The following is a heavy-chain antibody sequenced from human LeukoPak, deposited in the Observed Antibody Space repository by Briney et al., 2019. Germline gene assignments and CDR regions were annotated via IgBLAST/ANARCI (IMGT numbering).Heavy chain of an antibody. V-gene: IGHV5-51*01. Sequence: GESLKISCKGSGYSFTSYWIGWVRQMPGKGLEWMGIIYPGDSDTRYSPSFQGQVTISADKSISTAYLQWSSLKASDTAMYYCATSMVRGVIHYYYGMDVWGQGTTVTVSS. D-gene: IGHD3-10*01. J-gene: IGHJ6*02. CDR2: IYPGDSDT. CDR3: ATSMVRGVIHYYYGMDV. CDR1: GYSFTSYW.